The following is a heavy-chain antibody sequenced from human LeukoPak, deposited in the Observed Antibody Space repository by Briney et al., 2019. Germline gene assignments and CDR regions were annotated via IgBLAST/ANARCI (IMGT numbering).Heavy chain of an antibody. J-gene: IGHJ4*02. CDR1: GFTFSSYS. D-gene: IGHD1-26*01. CDR2: ISSSSSYI. V-gene: IGHV3-21*01. CDR3: ARRPNIVGATTS. Sequence: GSLRLSCAASGFTFSSYSMNWVRQAPGKGLEWVSSISSSSSYIYYADSVKGRFTISRDNAKNSLYLQMNSLRAEDTAVYYCARRPNIVGATTSWGQGTLVTVSS.